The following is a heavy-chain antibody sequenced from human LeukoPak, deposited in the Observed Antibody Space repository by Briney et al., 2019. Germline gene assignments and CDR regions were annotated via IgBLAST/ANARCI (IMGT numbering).Heavy chain of an antibody. Sequence: PSETLSLTCTASGGSISSYYWSWIRQPPGKGLEWIGYIYYSGSTNYNPSLKSRVTISVDTSKNQFSLKLSSVTAADTAVYYCAGPGVRSSTSWVGFNWFDPWGQGTLVTVSS. CDR1: GGSISSYY. CDR3: AGPGVRSSTSWVGFNWFDP. J-gene: IGHJ5*02. CDR2: IYYSGST. D-gene: IGHD2-2*01. V-gene: IGHV4-59*08.